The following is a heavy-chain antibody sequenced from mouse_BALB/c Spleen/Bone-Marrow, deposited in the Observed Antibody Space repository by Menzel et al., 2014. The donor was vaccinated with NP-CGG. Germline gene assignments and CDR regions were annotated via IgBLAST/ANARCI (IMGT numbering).Heavy chain of an antibody. CDR2: IRNKANGYTT. D-gene: IGHD2-1*01. CDR3: ARDVGNYVRFAY. J-gene: IGHJ3*01. CDR1: GFTFTDYY. V-gene: IGHV7-3*02. Sequence: DVHLVESGGGLVQPGGSLRLSCATSGFTFTDYYMSWVRQPPGKALEWLGFIRNKANGYTTEYSASVKGRFPISRDNSQSILYLQMNTLRAEDSATYYCARDVGNYVRFAYWGQGTLVTVSA.